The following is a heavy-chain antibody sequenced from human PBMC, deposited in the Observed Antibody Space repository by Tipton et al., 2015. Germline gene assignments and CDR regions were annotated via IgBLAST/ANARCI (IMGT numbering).Heavy chain of an antibody. J-gene: IGHJ4*02. V-gene: IGHV4-61*01. D-gene: IGHD2-8*01. CDR2: ISYTDGA. CDR3: ARTDALGQFDY. CDR1: GGSVTSVRYY. Sequence: TLSLTCTVSGGSVTSVRYYWSWIRQPPGKGLEWNGYISYTDGAHYNPALKSRVTISVDTSKNQFSLTLNSVAAADTAVYFCARTDALGQFDYWGLGPLDTVSS.